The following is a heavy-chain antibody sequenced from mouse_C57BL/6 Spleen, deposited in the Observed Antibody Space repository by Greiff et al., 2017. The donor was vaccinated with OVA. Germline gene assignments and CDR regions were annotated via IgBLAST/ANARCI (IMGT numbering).Heavy chain of an antibody. D-gene: IGHD2-1*01. CDR2: IDPEDGDT. V-gene: IGHV14-1*01. CDR3: TPIYYGNSFAY. CDR1: GFNIKDYY. J-gene: IGHJ3*01. Sequence: VQLQQSGAELVRPGASVKLSCTASGFNIKDYYMHWVKQRPEQGLEWIGRIDPEDGDTEYAPKFQGKATMTADTSSNTAYLQLSSLTSEDTAVYYCTPIYYGNSFAYWGQGTLVTVSA.